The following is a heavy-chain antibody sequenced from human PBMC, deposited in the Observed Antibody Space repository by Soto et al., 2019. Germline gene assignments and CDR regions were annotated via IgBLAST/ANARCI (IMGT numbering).Heavy chain of an antibody. V-gene: IGHV4-39*01. CDR1: GGSITSGGYF. Sequence: KASETLSLTCTVSGGSITSGGYFWDWIRQPPGKGLEWIGTVHSTGGTYYSPSLRSRVTISVDTSKNLFSLKMTSASATDTAVYFCAKREDSSRFGGLDIWGQGAAVTVSS. CDR3: AKREDSSRFGGLDI. J-gene: IGHJ6*02. D-gene: IGHD3-3*01. CDR2: VHSTGGT.